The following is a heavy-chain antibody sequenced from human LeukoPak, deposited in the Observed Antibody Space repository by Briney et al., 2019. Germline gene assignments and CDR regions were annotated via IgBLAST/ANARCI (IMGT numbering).Heavy chain of an antibody. D-gene: IGHD6-13*01. CDR1: GYTLTELS. Sequence: ASVTVSCKVSGYTLTELSMHWVRQTPGKGLEWMGGFDPEDGETIYAQKFQGRVTMTEDTSTDTAYMELSSPRSEDTAVYYCATLPHSWYSFGDYWGQGTLVTVSS. V-gene: IGHV1-24*01. CDR3: ATLPHSWYSFGDY. CDR2: FDPEDGET. J-gene: IGHJ4*02.